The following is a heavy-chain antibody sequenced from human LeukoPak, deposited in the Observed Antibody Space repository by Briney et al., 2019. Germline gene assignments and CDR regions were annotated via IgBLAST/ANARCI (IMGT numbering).Heavy chain of an antibody. CDR3: ARDFKLGSWFANY. CDR2: ISYDGSNK. D-gene: IGHD3-10*01. Sequence: GRSLRLSCAASGFTFSSYAMHWVRQAPGKGLEWVAVISYDGSNKYYADSVKGRFTISRDNSKNTLYLQMNSLRSEDTAVYYCARDFKLGSWFANYWGQGTLVTVSS. CDR1: GFTFSSYA. V-gene: IGHV3-30-3*01. J-gene: IGHJ4*02.